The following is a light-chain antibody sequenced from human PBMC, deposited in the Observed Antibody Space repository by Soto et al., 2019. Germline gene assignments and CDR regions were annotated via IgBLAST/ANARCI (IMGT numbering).Light chain of an antibody. CDR1: SANIGFKT. CDR2: SNN. Sequence: QSVLTQPPSASGTPGQRVTISCSGSSANIGFKTVNWYQQLPGTAPKLLIYSNNQRPSGVPDRFSGSKSGTSASLAISGLQSEDEADYYCAAWDDSLNGYVFGTGTKVTVL. V-gene: IGLV1-44*01. J-gene: IGLJ1*01. CDR3: AAWDDSLNGYV.